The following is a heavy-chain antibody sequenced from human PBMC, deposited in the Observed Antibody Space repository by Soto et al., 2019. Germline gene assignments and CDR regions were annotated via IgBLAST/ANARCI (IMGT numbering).Heavy chain of an antibody. J-gene: IGHJ5*02. CDR3: ARYQWNPGAFDP. D-gene: IGHD1-20*01. CDR2: INHRGTT. CDR1: GGSLSDYS. Sequence: QVQLQQWGAGLLKPSETLSLTCAVYGGSLSDYSWNWLRQPPGKGLEWIGEINHRGTTSYNPSLKSRVDISVDTAMTQFSLKLRSVTAADTAIYYCARYQWNPGAFDPWGPGTQVTVSS. V-gene: IGHV4-34*01.